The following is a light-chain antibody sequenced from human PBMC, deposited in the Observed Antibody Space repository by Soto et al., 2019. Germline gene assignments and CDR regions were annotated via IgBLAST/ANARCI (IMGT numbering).Light chain of an antibody. Sequence: QSVLTQPRSVSGSPGQSVTISCTGTSSDVGGSNYVSWYQQHPGKAPELMIYNVNKRPSGVPDRFSGSKSGNTASLTISGLQDEEEDDYYCCSFAGTLHVVXGGVTKVTVL. J-gene: IGLJ2*01. CDR1: SSDVGGSNY. V-gene: IGLV2-11*01. CDR2: NVN. CDR3: CSFAGTLHVV.